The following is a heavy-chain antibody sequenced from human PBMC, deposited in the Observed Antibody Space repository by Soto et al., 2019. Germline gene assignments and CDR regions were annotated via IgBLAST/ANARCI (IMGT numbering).Heavy chain of an antibody. CDR2: IWYDGSNK. D-gene: IGHD2-2*02. CDR3: ARGCRFAVPAAIAS. Sequence: QVQLVESGGGVVQPGRSLRLSCAASGFTFSSYGMHWVRQAPGKGLEWVAVIWYDGSNKYYADSVKGRFTISRDNSKSRRYLQMNSLRAEDTAVYYCARGCRFAVPAAIASWGQGTLVMVSS. CDR1: GFTFSSYG. J-gene: IGHJ5*02. V-gene: IGHV3-33*01.